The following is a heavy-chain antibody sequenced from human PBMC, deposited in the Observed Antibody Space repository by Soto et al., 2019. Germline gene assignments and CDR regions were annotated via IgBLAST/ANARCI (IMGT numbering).Heavy chain of an antibody. CDR2: MSPKSGKT. Sequence: QVQLVQSGTEVKKPGAPVKVSCKTSGYIFANYDINWLRQATGQGPEWMGWMSPKSGKTGYAQKFQGRVIMTRDTSTNTAYMELSSLSPDDTAIYYCARNWPGDGGYDFWGQGTLVTVSS. CDR1: GYIFANYD. CDR3: ARNWPGDGGYDF. V-gene: IGHV1-8*01. D-gene: IGHD5-12*01. J-gene: IGHJ4*02.